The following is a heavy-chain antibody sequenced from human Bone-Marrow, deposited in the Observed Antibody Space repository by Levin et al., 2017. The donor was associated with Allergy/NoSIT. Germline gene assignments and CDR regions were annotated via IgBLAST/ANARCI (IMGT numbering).Heavy chain of an antibody. V-gene: IGHV3-15*07. J-gene: IGHJ4*02. CDR1: GFTFSNAW. D-gene: IGHD6-19*01. CDR3: TTSPPSGWLGYFDA. CDR2: IRSKTDGGAT. Sequence: GESLKISCAASGFTFSNAWMNWVRQAPGKGLEWVGRIRSKTDGGATDYAVPVKGRFTISIDDSKDTLYLQMNSLGTDDTAVYYCTTSPPSGWLGYFDAWGQGTLVTVSS.